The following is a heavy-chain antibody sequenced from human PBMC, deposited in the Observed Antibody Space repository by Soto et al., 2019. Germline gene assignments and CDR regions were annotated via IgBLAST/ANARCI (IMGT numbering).Heavy chain of an antibody. Sequence: ASVKVSCKASGYTFTSYGISWVRQAPGQGLEWMGWISAYNGNTNYAQKLQGRVTMTTDTSTSTAYMELRSLRSDDTAVYYCARALWGSYHNWFDPWGQGTLVTVSS. CDR1: GYTFTSYG. CDR2: ISAYNGNT. CDR3: ARALWGSYHNWFDP. J-gene: IGHJ5*02. V-gene: IGHV1-18*01. D-gene: IGHD3-16*02.